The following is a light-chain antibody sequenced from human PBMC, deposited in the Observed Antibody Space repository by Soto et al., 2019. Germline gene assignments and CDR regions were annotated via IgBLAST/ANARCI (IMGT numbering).Light chain of an antibody. V-gene: IGKV1-5*01. CDR1: QSISSW. CDR2: DAS. CDR3: QQYNSYSWT. Sequence: DIQMTQSPSTLSASVGDRVTITCRASQSISSWLAWYQQKPGKAPKLLIYDASSLESGVPSRFSGRGSGTEFTLTISSLQPDDFATYYRQQYNSYSWTFGKGTE. J-gene: IGKJ1*01.